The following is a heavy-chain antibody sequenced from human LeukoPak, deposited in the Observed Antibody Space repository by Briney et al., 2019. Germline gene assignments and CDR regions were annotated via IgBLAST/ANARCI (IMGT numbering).Heavy chain of an antibody. D-gene: IGHD2-2*01. CDR1: GFTFSSYA. V-gene: IGHV3-23*01. CDR2: ISDGGGST. CDR3: AKGRGTTTSCYDY. Sequence: SGGSLRPSCAASGFTFSSYAMSWVRQAPGKGLEWVSVISDGGGSTYYADSVKGRFTISRDNSKNTLYLQMNSLRAEDTAVYYCAKGRGTTTSCYDYWGQGTLVTVSS. J-gene: IGHJ4*02.